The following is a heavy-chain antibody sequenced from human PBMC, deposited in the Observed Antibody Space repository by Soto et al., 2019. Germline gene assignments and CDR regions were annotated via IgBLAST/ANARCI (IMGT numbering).Heavy chain of an antibody. Sequence: SETLSLTCAVYGGSFSGYYWSWIRQPPGKGLEWIGEINHSGSTNYNPSLKSRVTISVDTSKNQFSLKLSSVTAADTAVYYCARGSGNWFDPWDQGTLVTVSS. D-gene: IGHD6-25*01. V-gene: IGHV4-34*01. J-gene: IGHJ5*02. CDR3: ARGSGNWFDP. CDR2: INHSGST. CDR1: GGSFSGYY.